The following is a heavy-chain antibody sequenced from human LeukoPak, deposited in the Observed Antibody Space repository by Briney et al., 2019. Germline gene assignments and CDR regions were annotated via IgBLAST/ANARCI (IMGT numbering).Heavy chain of an antibody. J-gene: IGHJ4*02. CDR1: GGSISSHH. CDR3: ARHLDIAASGTFDY. CDR2: IYYSGST. V-gene: IGHV4-59*08. Sequence: NPSETLSLTCTVSGGSISSHHWSWIRQPPGKGLEWIGYIYYSGSTNYKPSLKSRVTISVDTSKNQFSLKLTSVTAADTAVHYCARHLDIAASGTFDYWGQGTLVTVSS. D-gene: IGHD6-13*01.